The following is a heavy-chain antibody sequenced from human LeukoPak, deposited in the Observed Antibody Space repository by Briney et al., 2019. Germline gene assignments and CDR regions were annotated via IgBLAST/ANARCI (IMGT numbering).Heavy chain of an antibody. CDR1: GYTFTGYY. Sequence: ASVKVSCKASGYTFTGYYMHWVRQAPGQGLEWMGWINPNSGGTNYAQKFQGRVTMTRDTSISTAYMELSRLRSDDTAVYYCARDRGPGYYDFWSGYSHEAFDIWGQGTMVTVSS. D-gene: IGHD3-3*01. CDR3: ARDRGPGYYDFWSGYSHEAFDI. J-gene: IGHJ3*02. V-gene: IGHV1-2*02. CDR2: INPNSGGT.